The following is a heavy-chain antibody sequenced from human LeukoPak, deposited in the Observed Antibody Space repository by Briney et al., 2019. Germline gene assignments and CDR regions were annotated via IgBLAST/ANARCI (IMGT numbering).Heavy chain of an antibody. J-gene: IGHJ6*03. CDR2: IYHSGST. CDR1: GYSISSGYY. D-gene: IGHD6-6*01. V-gene: IGHV4-38-2*02. Sequence: SETLSLTCTVSGYSISSGYYWGWIRQPPGKGLEWIGSIYHSGSTYYNPSLKSRVTISVDTSKNQFSLKLSSVTAADTAVYYCARGGAARNYYYYYMDVWGKGTTVTVSS. CDR3: ARGGAARNYYYYYMDV.